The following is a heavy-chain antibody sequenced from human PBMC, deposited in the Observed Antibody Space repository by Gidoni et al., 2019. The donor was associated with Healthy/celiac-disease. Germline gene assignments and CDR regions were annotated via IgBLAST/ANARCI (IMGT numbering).Heavy chain of an antibody. V-gene: IGHV3-33*01. Sequence: QVQLVESGGGVVQPGRSLRLSCAASGFPFSRYGMHWVRQAPGKGLAWVAVIWYDGSNKYYADSVKGRFTISRDNSKNTLYLQMNSLRAEDTAVYYCARDGMVRGVIGYFDYWGQGTLVTVSS. CDR1: GFPFSRYG. J-gene: IGHJ4*02. D-gene: IGHD3-10*01. CDR3: ARDGMVRGVIGYFDY. CDR2: IWYDGSNK.